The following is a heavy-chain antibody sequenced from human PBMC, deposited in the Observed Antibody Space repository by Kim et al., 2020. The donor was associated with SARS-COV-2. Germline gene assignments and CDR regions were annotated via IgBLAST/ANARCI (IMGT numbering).Heavy chain of an antibody. V-gene: IGHV1-69*01. D-gene: IGHD3-10*01. Sequence: KCQGRVTITADESTSTAYMELSSLRAEDTAVYYCARNYYGSGRPRGYFDYWGQGTLVTVSS. CDR3: ARNYYGSGRPRGYFDY. J-gene: IGHJ4*02.